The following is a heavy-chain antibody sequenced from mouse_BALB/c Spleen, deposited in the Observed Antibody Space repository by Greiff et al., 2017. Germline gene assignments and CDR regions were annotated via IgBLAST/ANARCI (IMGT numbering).Heavy chain of an antibody. J-gene: IGHJ1*01. CDR2: IYPGNVNT. CDR3: ARWGDLYFDV. Sequence: QVQLQQSGPELVKPGASVRISCKASGYTFTSYYIHWVKQRPGQGLEWIGWIYPGNVNTKYNEKFKGKATLTADKSSSTAYMQLSSLTSEDSAVYFCARWGDLYFDVWGAGTTVTVSS. V-gene: IGHV1S56*01. CDR1: GYTFTSYY.